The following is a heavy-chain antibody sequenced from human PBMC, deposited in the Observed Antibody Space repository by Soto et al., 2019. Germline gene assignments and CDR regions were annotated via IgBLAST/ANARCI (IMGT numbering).Heavy chain of an antibody. D-gene: IGHD2-15*01. J-gene: IGHJ5*02. CDR3: AGLVVVALANWFDP. Sequence: QVQLVESGGGLVKPGGSLRLSCAASGFTFSDYYMSWIRQAPGKGLEWVSYISSSGSTIYYADSVKGRFTISRDNXXNSLYLQMNSLRAEDTAVYYCAGLVVVALANWFDPWGQGTLVTVSS. CDR2: ISSSGSTI. V-gene: IGHV3-11*01. CDR1: GFTFSDYY.